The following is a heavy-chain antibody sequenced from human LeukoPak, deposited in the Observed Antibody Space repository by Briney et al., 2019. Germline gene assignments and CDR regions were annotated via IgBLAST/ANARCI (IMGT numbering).Heavy chain of an antibody. CDR2: ISYDGSNK. CDR3: ARDHDYGDYEPIFHY. J-gene: IGHJ4*02. Sequence: GRSLRLSCAASGFTFSSYAMHWVRQAPGKGLEWVAVISYDGSNKYYADSVKGRFTISRDNSKNTLYLQMNSLRAEDPAVYYCARDHDYGDYEPIFHYWGQGTLVTVSS. D-gene: IGHD4-17*01. V-gene: IGHV3-30*04. CDR1: GFTFSSYA.